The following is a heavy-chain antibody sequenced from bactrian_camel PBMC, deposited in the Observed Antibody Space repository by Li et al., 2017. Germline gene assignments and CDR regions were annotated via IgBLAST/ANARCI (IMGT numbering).Heavy chain of an antibody. CDR1: LSTISRRC. CDR2: VYTTDGST. CDR3: AYGT. D-gene: IGHD3*01. J-gene: IGHJ4*01. Sequence: HVQLVESGGGSVQAGGSLRLSCVASLSTISRRCWGWFRQAPGKGREGVALVYTTDGSTAYAASVRGRFNISRDDAENTLYLQMNTLKPEDTAMYYCAYGTAARGPRSPSP. V-gene: IGHV3S6*01.